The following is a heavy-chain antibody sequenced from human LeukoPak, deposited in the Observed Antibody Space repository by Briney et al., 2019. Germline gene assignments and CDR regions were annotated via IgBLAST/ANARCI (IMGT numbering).Heavy chain of an antibody. J-gene: IGHJ5*02. D-gene: IGHD6-13*01. Sequence: ASVKVSCKASGYTFTSYYMHWVRQAPGQGLEWMGIINPSGGSTSYAQKFQGRVTMTRDTSTSTVYMELSSLRSEDTAVYYCARAHLYGIAAAHGFDPWGQGTLVTVSS. CDR2: INPSGGST. CDR3: ARAHLYGIAAAHGFDP. V-gene: IGHV1-46*01. CDR1: GYTFTSYY.